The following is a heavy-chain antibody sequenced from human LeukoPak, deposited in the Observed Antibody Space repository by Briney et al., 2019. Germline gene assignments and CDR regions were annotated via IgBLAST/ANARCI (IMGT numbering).Heavy chain of an antibody. V-gene: IGHV3-30-3*01. CDR1: GFFFGSYA. Sequence: GGSLRLSCAASGFFFGSYAVHWIRQAPGKGLEWVAVISSDGGETHYIDSVKGRFTISRDNSKNTLYLQMNSLRAEDTAVYYCASAGATPYYFDYWGQGTLVTVSS. J-gene: IGHJ4*02. D-gene: IGHD5-12*01. CDR3: ASAGATPYYFDY. CDR2: ISSDGGET.